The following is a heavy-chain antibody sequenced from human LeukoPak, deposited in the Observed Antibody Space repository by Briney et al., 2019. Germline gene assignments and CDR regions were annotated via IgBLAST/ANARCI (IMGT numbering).Heavy chain of an antibody. J-gene: IGHJ4*02. V-gene: IGHV1-18*01. D-gene: IGHD3-16*02. CDR3: AREEFVWGSYRFVDY. CDR1: GYTVTNYG. Sequence: GAPVKVSCKASGYTVTNYGFAWVRQAPGQGLEWLGWISAYNGNANYAHKVQGRVTMTTDTSTTTAYIELRSLRSDDTAVYYCAREEFVWGSYRFVDYWGQGTLVTVSS. CDR2: ISAYNGNA.